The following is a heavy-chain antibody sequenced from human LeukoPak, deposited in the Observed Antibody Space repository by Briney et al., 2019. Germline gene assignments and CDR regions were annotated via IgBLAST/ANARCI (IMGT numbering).Heavy chain of an antibody. CDR2: INPNSGGT. CDR1: GYTFTGYY. J-gene: IGHJ4*02. V-gene: IGHV1-2*02. D-gene: IGHD6-19*01. CDR3: ARNTRGWYGFDY. Sequence: GASVKVSCKSSGYTFTGYYMHWVRQAPGQGLEWMGWINPNSGGTNYAQKFQGRVSMTRDTSMSTAYMELSRLRSDDTAVYYCARNTRGWYGFDYWGQGTLVTVSS.